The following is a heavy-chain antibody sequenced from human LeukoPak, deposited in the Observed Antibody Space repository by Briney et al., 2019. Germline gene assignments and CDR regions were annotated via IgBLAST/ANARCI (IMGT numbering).Heavy chain of an antibody. CDR2: INHSGST. CDR3: ARSWDSSSSNGFDP. D-gene: IGHD6-6*01. Sequence: SETLSLTCAVYGGSFSGYYWSWLRQPPGKGLEWIGEINHSGSTNYNPSLKSRVTISVDTSKNQFSLQLNSVTPEDTAVYYCARSWDSSSSNGFDPWGQGTLVTVSS. CDR1: GGSFSGYY. J-gene: IGHJ5*02. V-gene: IGHV4-34*01.